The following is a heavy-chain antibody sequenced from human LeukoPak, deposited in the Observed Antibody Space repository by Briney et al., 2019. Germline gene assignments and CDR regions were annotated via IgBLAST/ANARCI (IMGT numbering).Heavy chain of an antibody. J-gene: IGHJ4*02. CDR3: ARGVPTGIDYFDY. D-gene: IGHD1-1*01. Sequence: PGGSLRLSCAASGFTFSSYWMSWVRQAPGKGLEWVANKKQDGSENYYVDSVKGRLTISRDNAKNSLYLQMNSLRAEDTAVYYCARGVPTGIDYFDYWGQGTLVTVSS. CDR2: KKQDGSEN. V-gene: IGHV3-7*01. CDR1: GFTFSSYW.